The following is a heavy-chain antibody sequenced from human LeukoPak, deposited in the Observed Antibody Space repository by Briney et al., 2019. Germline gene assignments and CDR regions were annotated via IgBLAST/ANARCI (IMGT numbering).Heavy chain of an antibody. V-gene: IGHV4-59*01. CDR1: GGSISSYY. CDR2: IYYSGST. J-gene: IGHJ3*02. Sequence: PSETLSLTCTVSGGSISSYYWSWIRQPPGKGLEWIGYIYYSGSTNYNPSLKSRVTISVDTSKNQFSLKLSSVTAADTAVYYCARKVDVVPAARNAFDIWGQGTMVTVSS. D-gene: IGHD2-2*01. CDR3: ARKVDVVPAARNAFDI.